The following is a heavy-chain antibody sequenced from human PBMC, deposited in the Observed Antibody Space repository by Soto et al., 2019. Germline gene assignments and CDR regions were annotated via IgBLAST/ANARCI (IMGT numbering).Heavy chain of an antibody. D-gene: IGHD3-3*01. J-gene: IGHJ4*02. CDR1: GFTLSSCA. CDR3: AKVYSDFWSGYPYYFDY. CDR2: IGGRRSTP. Sequence: EVQLLESGGGLVQPGGSVRLSCAASGFTLSSCAMSWVRQAPGKGLEWVSTIGGRRSTPYYADSVKGRFTISRDNSKSTLYVQMNSLRAEDTAVYFCAKVYSDFWSGYPYYFDYWGQGTLVTVSS. V-gene: IGHV3-23*01.